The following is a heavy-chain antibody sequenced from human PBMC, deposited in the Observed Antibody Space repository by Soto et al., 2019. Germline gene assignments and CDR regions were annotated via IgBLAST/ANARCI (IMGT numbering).Heavy chain of an antibody. Sequence: ASVKVSCKASGGTSSSYAISWVRQAPGQGLEWMGGIIPIFGTANYAQKFQGRVTITADESTSTAYMELSSLRSEDTAVYYCARFTLRGEYEVARYYYGMDVWGQGTTVTVSS. CDR1: GGTSSSYA. CDR2: IIPIFGTA. D-gene: IGHD3-10*01. V-gene: IGHV1-69*13. CDR3: ARFTLRGEYEVARYYYGMDV. J-gene: IGHJ6*02.